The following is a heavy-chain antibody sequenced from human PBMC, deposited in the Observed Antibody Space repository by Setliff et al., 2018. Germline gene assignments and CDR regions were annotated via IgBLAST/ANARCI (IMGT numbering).Heavy chain of an antibody. D-gene: IGHD3-22*01. J-gene: IGHJ6*02. CDR2: IYTSGST. Sequence: PSETLSLTCTVSGGSISSGSYYWSWIRQPAGKGLEWIGRIYTSGSTNYNPSLKSRVTISVDTSKNQLSLKLSSVTAADTAVYYCARGGYYYDSSGYYQASYYYYYGMDVWGQGTTVTVSS. CDR3: ARGGYYYDSSGYYQASYYYYYGMDV. V-gene: IGHV4-61*02. CDR1: GGSISSGSYY.